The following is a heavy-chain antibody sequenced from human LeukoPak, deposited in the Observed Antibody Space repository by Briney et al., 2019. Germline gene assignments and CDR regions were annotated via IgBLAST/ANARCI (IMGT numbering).Heavy chain of an antibody. CDR3: ARDPSSWLNYFDY. D-gene: IGHD6-13*01. V-gene: IGHV3-30*04. CDR2: ISYDGSNK. CDR1: GFTFSSNA. Sequence: GGSLRLSCAASGFTFSSNAMHWVRQAPGKGLEWVAVISYDGSNKNYADSVKGRFTVSRDNSKNTLFLQMNNLRPEDTAVNYCARDPSSWLNYFDYWGQGALVTVSS. J-gene: IGHJ4*02.